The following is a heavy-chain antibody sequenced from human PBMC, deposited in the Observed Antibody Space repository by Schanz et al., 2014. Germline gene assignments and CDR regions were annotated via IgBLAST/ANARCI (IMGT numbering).Heavy chain of an antibody. D-gene: IGHD5-12*01. CDR1: GFSFDSYN. CDR3: AKDMARGGYNWVFDS. CDR2: LSFDSRHI. Sequence: EVQLVESGGGLVKPGGSLRLSCTASGFSFDSYNMNWVRQSPGKGLEWVAFLSFDSRHIYYADSVKGRFTFSRDNSKNTLYLQMNSLRAEDTAIYYCAKDMARGGYNWVFDSWGQGTLVTVSS. J-gene: IGHJ4*02. V-gene: IGHV3-21*04.